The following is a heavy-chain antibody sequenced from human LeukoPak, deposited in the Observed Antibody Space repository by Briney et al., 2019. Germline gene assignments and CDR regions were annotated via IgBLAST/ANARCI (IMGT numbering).Heavy chain of an antibody. D-gene: IGHD4-17*01. CDR1: GYSLNSGCF. Sequence: SETLSLTCGVSGYSLNSGCFWGWMRQPPGKGLEWIGSIYSTGSTYYNPSLNSRVTISTDPSKNQFSLKLTSVTAADTAIYYCASKPTVIKSVYMDVWGKGTTVTVSS. J-gene: IGHJ6*03. CDR2: IYSTGST. V-gene: IGHV4-38-2*01. CDR3: ASKPTVIKSVYMDV.